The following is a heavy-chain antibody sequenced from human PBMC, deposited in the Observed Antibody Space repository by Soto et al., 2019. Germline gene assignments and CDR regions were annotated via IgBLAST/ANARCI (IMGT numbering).Heavy chain of an antibody. CDR1: GYTFTSYA. J-gene: IGHJ3*02. CDR3: ARDIPYCGGVCHDAFDI. D-gene: IGHD2-21*02. CDR2: INAGNGNT. V-gene: IGHV1-3*01. Sequence: ASVKVYCKASGYTFTSYAMHWVRQAPGQRLEWMGWINAGNGNTKYSQKFQGRVTMTRDTSTSTVYMELSSLRSEDTAVYYCARDIPYCGGVCHDAFDIWGQGTMVTVSS.